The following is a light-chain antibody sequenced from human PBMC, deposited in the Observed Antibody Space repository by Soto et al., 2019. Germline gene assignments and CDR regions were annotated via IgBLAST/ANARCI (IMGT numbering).Light chain of an antibody. J-gene: IGKJ1*01. V-gene: IGKV2-30*01. CDR2: KAS. CDR3: IQATHWPPT. Sequence: DVVMTQSPLSLPVTLGQPASISCRSSQSLVYSDGNAYLNWFQQRPCQSPRRLIYKASNRDSGVPNRFSGSWSGTDFSLQINGVESEDVGVYYCIQATHWPPTFGRGTRVEIK. CDR1: QSLVYSDGNAY.